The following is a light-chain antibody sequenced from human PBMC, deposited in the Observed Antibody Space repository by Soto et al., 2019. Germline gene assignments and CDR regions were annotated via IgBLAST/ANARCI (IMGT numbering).Light chain of an antibody. Sequence: EIVLTQSPGTLSLSPGERATLSCRASQSVSSNFLAWYRQKPGQAPRLLISGASTRATGIPDRFSGSGSGTDFTLTISRLEPEDFAVHYCQQYGSSPSTFGQGTRLEIK. J-gene: IGKJ5*01. CDR1: QSVSSNF. CDR2: GAS. V-gene: IGKV3-20*01. CDR3: QQYGSSPST.